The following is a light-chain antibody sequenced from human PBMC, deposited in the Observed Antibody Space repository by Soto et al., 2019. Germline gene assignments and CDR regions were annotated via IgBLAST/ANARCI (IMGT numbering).Light chain of an antibody. CDR1: QSVSSSY. Sequence: EIVLAQSPVTLSLSPWERAALSCMASQSVSSSYLAWYQQKPGQAPRLLIYGASSRATGIPDRFSGSGSGTDFTLTIIRLEPEDFAVYYCQQYGSSPSTFGQGTRLEIK. CDR2: GAS. J-gene: IGKJ5*01. V-gene: IGKV3-20*01. CDR3: QQYGSSPST.